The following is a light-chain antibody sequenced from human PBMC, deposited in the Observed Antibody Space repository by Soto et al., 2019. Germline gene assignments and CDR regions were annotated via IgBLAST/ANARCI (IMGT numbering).Light chain of an antibody. Sequence: DIQMTQSPSSISASVGDRVTITCRASQPISSWLAWYQQVPGQAPYLLIYPASTLQSGVPSRFSGSGSGTDFTLTINGLQPDDFATYYCQQGYNFPRAFGQGTRVEI. CDR1: QPISSW. J-gene: IGKJ1*01. CDR2: PAS. V-gene: IGKV1-12*01. CDR3: QQGYNFPRA.